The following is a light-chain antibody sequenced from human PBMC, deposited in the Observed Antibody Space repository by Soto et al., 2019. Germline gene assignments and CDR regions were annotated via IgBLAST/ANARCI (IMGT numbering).Light chain of an antibody. CDR1: SSNIGAGYD. Sequence: QSVLTQPPSVSGAPGQTVTISCTGSSSNIGAGYDVHWYQQLPGRAPKLLIYDNNNRASGVPARFSGSKSATSASLAITGLKAEDGAHYFCQSYDSRLSGFYVFGTGTKGTV. CDR2: DNN. V-gene: IGLV1-40*01. CDR3: QSYDSRLSGFYV. J-gene: IGLJ1*01.